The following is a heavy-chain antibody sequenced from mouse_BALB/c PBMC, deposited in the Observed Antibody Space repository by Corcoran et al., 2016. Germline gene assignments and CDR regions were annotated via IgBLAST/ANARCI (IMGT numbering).Heavy chain of an antibody. J-gene: IGHJ1*01. CDR3: ARRGYGSSYWYFDV. CDR2: INTYTGEP. V-gene: IGHV9-3-1*01. Sequence: QIQLVQSGPELKKPGETVKISCKASGYTFTNYGMNWVKQAPGQGLKWMGWINTYTGEPTYADDFKGRFAFSLETSASTAYLQINNLKNEDTATYFCARRGYGSSYWYFDVWGAGTTVTVSS. D-gene: IGHD1-1*01. CDR1: GYTFTNYG.